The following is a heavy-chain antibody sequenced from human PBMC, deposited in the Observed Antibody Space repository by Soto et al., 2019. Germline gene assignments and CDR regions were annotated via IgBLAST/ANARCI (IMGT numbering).Heavy chain of an antibody. CDR3: ARDMPLIVGATNDY. D-gene: IGHD1-26*01. Sequence: ASVKVSCKASGYTFTSYGISWVRQATGQGLEWMGWISAYNGNTNYAQKLQGRVTMTTDTSTSTAYMELRSLRSDDTAVYYCARDMPLIVGATNDYWGQGTLVTVSS. CDR2: ISAYNGNT. CDR1: GYTFTSYG. V-gene: IGHV1-18*01. J-gene: IGHJ4*02.